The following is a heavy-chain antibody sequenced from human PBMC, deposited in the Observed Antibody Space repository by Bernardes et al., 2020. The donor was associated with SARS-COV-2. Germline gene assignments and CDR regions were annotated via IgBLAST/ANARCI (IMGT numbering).Heavy chain of an antibody. V-gene: IGHV3-74*01. CDR1: GFILSNYW. CDR2: ISDDGATT. D-gene: IGHD3-22*01. CDR3: GKDRGSTIVGDFMDV. J-gene: IGHJ6*02. Sequence: GGSLRLSCAASGFILSNYWLHWVRQVPGKGLVWVSRISDDGATTTYADSVRGRFTISRDNAKNVLYLQMNSLRTEDTALYYCGKDRGSTIVGDFMDVWGHGTTVTVSS.